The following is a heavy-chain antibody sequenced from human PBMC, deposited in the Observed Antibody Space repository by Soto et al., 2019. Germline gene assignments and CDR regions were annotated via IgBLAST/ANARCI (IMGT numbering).Heavy chain of an antibody. J-gene: IGHJ4*02. Sequence: PGGSLRLSCAASGFTFSSYAMYWVRQAPGKGLEYVSGISSNGGSTYYANSVKGRFTISRDNSKNTLYLQMGSLRAEDMAVYYCARSGDYDSSAWVYFDYWGQGTLVTVSS. CDR3: ARSGDYDSSAWVYFDY. CDR2: ISSNGGST. CDR1: GFTFSSYA. V-gene: IGHV3-64*01. D-gene: IGHD3-22*01.